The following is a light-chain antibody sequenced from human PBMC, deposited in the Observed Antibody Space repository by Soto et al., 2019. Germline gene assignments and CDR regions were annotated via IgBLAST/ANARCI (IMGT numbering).Light chain of an antibody. CDR2: AAS. Sequence: DIQMTQSPSSLSASVGDRVSITCRASQNVAFYVNWYQQKPGKAPQLLVYAASRLQSGVPSRFSGSGSGSDFTLTISSLQPEDFATYYCQQSYSTPRTFGQGTKLEIK. J-gene: IGKJ2*01. CDR1: QNVAFY. CDR3: QQSYSTPRT. V-gene: IGKV1-39*01.